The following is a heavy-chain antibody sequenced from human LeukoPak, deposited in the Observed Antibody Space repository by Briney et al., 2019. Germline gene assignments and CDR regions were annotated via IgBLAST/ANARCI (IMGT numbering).Heavy chain of an antibody. V-gene: IGHV3-23*01. CDR3: AKGSYYDSSGSFYFDY. D-gene: IGHD3-22*01. CDR2: ISDSGGST. CDR1: GSTFSSYA. J-gene: IGHJ4*02. Sequence: GGSLRLSCAASGSTFSSYAMSWVRQAPGKGLEWVSAISDSGGSTYYTDSVKGRFTISRDNSKNTLYLQMNSLRAEDTAVYYCAKGSYYDSSGSFYFDYWGQGTLVTVSS.